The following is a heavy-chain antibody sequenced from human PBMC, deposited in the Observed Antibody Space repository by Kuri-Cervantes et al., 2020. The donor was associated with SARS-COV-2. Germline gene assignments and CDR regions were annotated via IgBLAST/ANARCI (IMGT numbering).Heavy chain of an antibody. CDR1: GGSISSSGHY. V-gene: IGHV4-39*02. CDR3: AREGYCSGGSCFDY. Sequence: SETLSLTCSVSGGSISSSGHYWGWVRQPPGKGLEWIGSIYFSGSTYYTPSLKSRVTISVDTSKNQFSLKLTSVTATDTAVYYCAREGYCSGGSCFDYWGQGTLVTVSS. J-gene: IGHJ4*02. CDR2: IYFSGST. D-gene: IGHD2-15*01.